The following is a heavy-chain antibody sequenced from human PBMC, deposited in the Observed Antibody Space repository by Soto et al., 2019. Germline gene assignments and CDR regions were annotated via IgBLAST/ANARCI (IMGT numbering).Heavy chain of an antibody. CDR1: EFTLSDYY. D-gene: IGHD1-26*01. J-gene: IGHJ6*02. CDR3: ARTHSDPYYCYYGLDV. Sequence: QVLLVESGGGLVKPGGSLRLSCAASEFTLSDYYMNWIRQAPGKGLEWVSYISSDGSTIYYADSVKGRFTISRDNAKNSLYLQMNSLRAEDTAVYYCARTHSDPYYCYYGLDVWGQGTTVTVSS. V-gene: IGHV3-11*01. CDR2: ISSDGSTI.